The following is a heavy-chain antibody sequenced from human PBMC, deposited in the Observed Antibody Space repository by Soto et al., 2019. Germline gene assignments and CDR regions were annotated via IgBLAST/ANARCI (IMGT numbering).Heavy chain of an antibody. J-gene: IGHJ6*03. CDR1: GYTFTSYY. CDR2: MNPNSGNT. Sequence: ASVKVSCKASGYTFTSYYINWVRQATGQGLEWMGWMNPNSGNTGYAQKFQGRVTMTRNTSISTAYMELSSLRSEDTAVYYCARVMLPYYDFWSGSHYYYYMDVWGKGTTVTVSS. V-gene: IGHV1-8*01. CDR3: ARVMLPYYDFWSGSHYYYYMDV. D-gene: IGHD3-3*01.